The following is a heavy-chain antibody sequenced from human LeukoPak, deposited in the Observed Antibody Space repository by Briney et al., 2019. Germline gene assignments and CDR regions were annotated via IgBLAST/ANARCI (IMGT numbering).Heavy chain of an antibody. D-gene: IGHD3-22*01. J-gene: IGHJ4*02. V-gene: IGHV4-59*01. CDR3: ARSPRFYYYDSSGYRRGRYFDY. CDR1: GGSISSYY. Sequence: PSETLSLTCTVSGGSISSYYWSWIRQPPGKGLEWIGYIYYSGSTNYNPSLKSRVTISVDTSKNQFSLKLSSVTAADTAVYYCARSPRFYYYDSSGYRRGRYFDYWGQGTLVTVSS. CDR2: IYYSGST.